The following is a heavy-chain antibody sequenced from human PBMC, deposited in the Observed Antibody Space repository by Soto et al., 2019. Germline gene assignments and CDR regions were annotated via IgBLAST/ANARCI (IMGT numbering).Heavy chain of an antibody. Sequence: QVQLVESGGGVVQPGRSLRLSCAASGFTFSSYGMHWVRQAPGKGLEWVAVIWYDGSNKYYADSVKGRFTISRDNSKNTLYLQMNSLRAEDTAVYYCAGVEVGYCIGGSCDALYYGMDVWGQGTTVTVSS. V-gene: IGHV3-33*01. CDR2: IWYDGSNK. D-gene: IGHD2-15*01. CDR3: AGVEVGYCIGGSCDALYYGMDV. CDR1: GFTFSSYG. J-gene: IGHJ6*02.